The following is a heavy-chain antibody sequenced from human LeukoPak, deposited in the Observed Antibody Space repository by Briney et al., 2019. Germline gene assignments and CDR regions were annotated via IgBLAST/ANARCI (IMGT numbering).Heavy chain of an antibody. D-gene: IGHD5-18*01. CDR1: GGTFSSYA. Sequence: GASVKVSCKASGGTFSSYAISWVRQAPGQGLEWMGRIIPILGIANYAQKFQGRVTITADKPTSTAYMELSSLRSEDTAVYYCARVGTGNAFDPWGQGTLVTVSS. CDR2: IIPILGIA. J-gene: IGHJ5*02. CDR3: ARVGTGNAFDP. V-gene: IGHV1-69*04.